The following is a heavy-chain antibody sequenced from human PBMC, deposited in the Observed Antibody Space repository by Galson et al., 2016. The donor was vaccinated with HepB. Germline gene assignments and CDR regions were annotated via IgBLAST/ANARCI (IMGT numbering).Heavy chain of an antibody. CDR1: GSIFSGYW. D-gene: IGHD1-7*01. CDR3: AKDLSYWNSPFFDY. V-gene: IGHV3-7*03. CDR2: INPDGSQK. Sequence: SLRLSCAVSGSIFSGYWMSWVRQAPGEGLEWVANINPDGSQKYYVDSVRGRFTISRDNSKNTLYLQVNSLRAEDTAVYYCAKDLSYWNSPFFDYWGQGTLVTVSS. J-gene: IGHJ4*02.